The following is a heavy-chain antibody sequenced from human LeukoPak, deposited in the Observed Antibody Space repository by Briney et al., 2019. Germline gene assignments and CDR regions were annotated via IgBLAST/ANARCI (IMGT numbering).Heavy chain of an antibody. CDR3: ARQSADTEGYYDFWSGYSEPYYFDY. V-gene: IGHV4-39*01. CDR2: IYYSGST. J-gene: IGHJ4*02. CDR1: GGSISSSSYY. Sequence: SETLSLTCNVSGGSISSSSYYWGWIRQPPGKGLEWIGSIYYSGSTYYNPSLKSRVTISVDTSKNQFSLKLSSVTAADTAVYYCARQSADTEGYYDFWSGYSEPYYFDYWGQGTLVTVSS. D-gene: IGHD3-3*01.